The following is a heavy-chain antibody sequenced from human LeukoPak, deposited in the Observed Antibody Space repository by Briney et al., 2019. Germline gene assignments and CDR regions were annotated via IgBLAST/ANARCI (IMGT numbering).Heavy chain of an antibody. CDR3: ARGPRDSTMFGLLILSYDASYYYMDV. J-gene: IGHJ6*03. Sequence: SETLSLTCTVSGGSISNYDWSWIRQPAGKGLEWVGRLYTSGSTKYNPSLKSRVTMSVDTSKNQFSLRLTSVTAADTAVYYCARGPRDSTMFGLLILSYDASYYYMDVWGKGTTVTVSS. V-gene: IGHV4-4*07. CDR2: LYTSGST. D-gene: IGHD3-3*01. CDR1: GGSISNYD.